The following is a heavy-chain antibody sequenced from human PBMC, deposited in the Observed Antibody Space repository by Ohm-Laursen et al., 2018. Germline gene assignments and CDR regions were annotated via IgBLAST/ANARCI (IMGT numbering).Heavy chain of an antibody. CDR1: FFIFSNHG. Sequence: SLRLSFTPSFFIFSNHGMFWVRQAPGKGLAWVAVISKDGDNKFYSDSVKGRFTISRDNYENTLDLQMNSLRTEDTAIYYCVKSYYGSVYGYFDLWGRGTVVTVSS. CDR3: VKSYYGSVYGYFDL. D-gene: IGHD3-10*01. CDR2: ISKDGDNK. V-gene: IGHV3-30*18. J-gene: IGHJ2*01.